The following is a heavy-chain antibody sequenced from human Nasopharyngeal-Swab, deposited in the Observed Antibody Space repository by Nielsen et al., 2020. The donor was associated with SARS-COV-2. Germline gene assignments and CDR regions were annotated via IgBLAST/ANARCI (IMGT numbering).Heavy chain of an antibody. J-gene: IGHJ5*02. V-gene: IGHV3-48*02. CDR1: AFTISSNG. D-gene: IGHD3-10*01. CDR3: ARDKGVRGVLT. CDR2: ISSSSSTS. Sequence: GESLKISCAASAFTISSNGMHWVRQAPGKGPEWVAYISSSSSTSYYADSVKGRFTISRDNPKNSLHLQMNSLRDEDTAVYYCARDKGVRGVLTWGQGTLVTVSS.